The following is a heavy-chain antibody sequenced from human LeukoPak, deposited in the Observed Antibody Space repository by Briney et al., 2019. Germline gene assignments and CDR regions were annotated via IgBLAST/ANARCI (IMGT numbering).Heavy chain of an antibody. CDR1: GFTFSNYA. CDR3: ARGTRYSSSWYFAFDI. J-gene: IGHJ3*02. V-gene: IGHV3-23*01. Sequence: GGSLRLSCAASGFTFSNYAMSWVRQAPGKGLEWVSTLSGSGGSTYYADSVKGRFTISRDNAKNSLYLQMNSLRAEDTAVYYCARGTRYSSSWYFAFDIWGQGTMVTVSS. CDR2: LSGSGGST. D-gene: IGHD6-13*01.